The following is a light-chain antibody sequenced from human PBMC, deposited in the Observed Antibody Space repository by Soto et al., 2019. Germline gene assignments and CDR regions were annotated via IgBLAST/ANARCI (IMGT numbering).Light chain of an antibody. CDR2: DNN. CDR1: SSNIGNKY. CDR3: GTWDSSLSAVV. V-gene: IGLV1-51*01. Sequence: QSVLTQSPSMSAAPGQKVTISCSGSSSNIGNKYVSWYQQLPGTAPKLLIYDNNKRPSGIPDRFSGSKSGTSATLGITGLQTGDEANYYCGTWDSSLSAVVFGGGTKVTVL. J-gene: IGLJ2*01.